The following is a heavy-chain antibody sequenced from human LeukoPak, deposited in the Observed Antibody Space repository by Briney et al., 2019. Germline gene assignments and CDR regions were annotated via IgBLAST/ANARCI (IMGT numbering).Heavy chain of an antibody. J-gene: IGHJ3*02. D-gene: IGHD2-2*01. Sequence: GGSLRLSCAASGFTFSNAWMSWVRQAPGKGLEWAGRIKSKTDGGTTDYAAPVKGRFTISRDDSKNTLYLQMNGLKTEDTAVYYCTVYQLLSLDAFDIWGQGTMVTVSS. CDR2: IKSKTDGGTT. CDR3: TVYQLLSLDAFDI. CDR1: GFTFSNAW. V-gene: IGHV3-15*01.